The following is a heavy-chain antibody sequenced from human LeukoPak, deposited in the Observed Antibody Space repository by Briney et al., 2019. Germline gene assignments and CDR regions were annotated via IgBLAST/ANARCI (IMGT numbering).Heavy chain of an antibody. V-gene: IGHV5-51*01. D-gene: IGHD3-10*01. CDR1: GCSFTSYW. Sequence: GXSLKISWKGSGCSFTSYWIGWVRQMPGKGLEWIGLIYPRDSDTRYRPSFQGQVPISAHKSISTAYLQWSSLKASDTAMYYCARRPGSLPFDYWGQGTLVTVSS. CDR3: ARRPGSLPFDY. J-gene: IGHJ4*02. CDR2: IYPRDSDT.